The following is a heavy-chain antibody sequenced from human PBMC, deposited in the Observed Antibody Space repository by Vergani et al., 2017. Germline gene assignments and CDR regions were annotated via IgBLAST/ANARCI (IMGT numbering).Heavy chain of an antibody. CDR3: AKGSSTSWDYYYYYYMDV. Sequence: QVQLVESGGGVVQPGRSLRLSCAASGFTFSSYGMHWVRQAPGKGLEWVAVISYDGSNKYYADSVKGRFTISRDNSKNTLYLQMNSLRAEDTAVYYFAKGSSTSWDYYYYYYMDVWGKGTTVTVSS. V-gene: IGHV3-30*18. CDR2: ISYDGSNK. J-gene: IGHJ6*03. D-gene: IGHD2-2*01. CDR1: GFTFSSYG.